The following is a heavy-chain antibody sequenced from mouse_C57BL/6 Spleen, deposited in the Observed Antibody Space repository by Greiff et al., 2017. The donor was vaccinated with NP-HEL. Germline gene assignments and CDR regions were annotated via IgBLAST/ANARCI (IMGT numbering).Heavy chain of an antibody. CDR1: GYTFTSYW. D-gene: IGHD1-1*01. J-gene: IGHJ4*01. V-gene: IGHV1-64*01. CDR3: ARGDYYGSSYEGGYAMDY. CDR2: IHPNSGST. Sequence: VQLQQSGAELVKPGASVKLSCKASGYTFTSYWMHWVKQRPGQGLEWIGMIHPNSGSTNYNEKFKSKATLTVDKSSSTAYMQLSSLTSEDSAVYYCARGDYYGSSYEGGYAMDYWGQGTSVTVSS.